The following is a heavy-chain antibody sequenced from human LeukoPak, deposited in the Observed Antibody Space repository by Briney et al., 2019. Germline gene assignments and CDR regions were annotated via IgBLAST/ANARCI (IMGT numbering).Heavy chain of an antibody. J-gene: IGHJ4*02. Sequence: PGGSLRLSCKASGFTLNNYWMSWVRQAPGKGLEWVANIKQDASEKFYVNSVKGRFTISRDNAKNSLYLQMNSLRAEDTAVYYCARYCSDGYCWSFDYWGQGILVTVSS. D-gene: IGHD2-15*01. CDR3: ARYCSDGYCWSFDY. CDR2: IKQDASEK. V-gene: IGHV3-7*01. CDR1: GFTLNNYW.